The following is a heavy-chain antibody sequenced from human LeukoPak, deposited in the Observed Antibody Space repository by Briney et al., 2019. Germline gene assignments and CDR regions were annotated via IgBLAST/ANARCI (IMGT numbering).Heavy chain of an antibody. CDR3: TATGGSYFS. J-gene: IGHJ4*02. CDR2: IRSKANSYAT. V-gene: IGHV3-73*01. CDR1: GFTFRSYT. Sequence: GGSLRLSCAASGFTFRSYTMSWVRQASGKGLEWVGRIRSKANSYATAYAASVKGRFTIFRDDSKNTAYLQMNSLKTEDTAVYYCTATGGSYFSWGQGTLVTVSS. D-gene: IGHD1-26*01.